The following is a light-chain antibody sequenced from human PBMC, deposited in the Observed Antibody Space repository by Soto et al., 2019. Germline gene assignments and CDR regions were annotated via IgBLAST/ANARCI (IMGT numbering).Light chain of an antibody. V-gene: IGLV1-40*01. Sequence: QSVLTQPPSVSGAPGQRVTISCTGSSSNIGAGYDVHWYQQLPGTAPKLLIYGNSNRPSGVPDRFSGSKSGTSASLAITGLQAEDEADYYCQSYDSSLSGWGVFGSGTQLTAL. CDR1: SSNIGAGYD. CDR3: QSYDSSLSGWGV. CDR2: GNS. J-gene: IGLJ6*01.